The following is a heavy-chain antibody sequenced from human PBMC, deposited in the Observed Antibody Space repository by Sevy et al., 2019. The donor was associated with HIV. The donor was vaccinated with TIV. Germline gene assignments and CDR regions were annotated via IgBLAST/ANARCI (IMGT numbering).Heavy chain of an antibody. CDR3: ARVLQEFYYAMDV. CDR2: IYYSGST. CDR1: GDSISNYY. J-gene: IGHJ6*02. D-gene: IGHD3-10*01. V-gene: IGHV4-59*01. Sequence: SETLSLTCSVSGDSISNYYWSWIRQPPGKGLEWIGYIYYSGSTNYNPSLKSRVTISSDTSKNQFSLKLSSVTAADTAVYYCARVLQEFYYAMDVWGQGTTVTVSS.